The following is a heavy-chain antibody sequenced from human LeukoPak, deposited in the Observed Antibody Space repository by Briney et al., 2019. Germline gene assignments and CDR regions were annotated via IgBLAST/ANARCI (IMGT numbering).Heavy chain of an antibody. J-gene: IGHJ6*02. D-gene: IGHD2-15*01. CDR1: GYTFTSYD. V-gene: IGHV1-8*01. CDR3: ARGSGGSYYYYYGMDV. Sequence: ASVKVSCKASGYTFTSYDINWVRQATGQGLEWMGWMNPNSGNTGYAQKFQGRVTMTRNTSISTAYMELSSLRSEDTAVYYCARGSGGSYYYYYGMDVWGQGTTVTVSS. CDR2: MNPNSGNT.